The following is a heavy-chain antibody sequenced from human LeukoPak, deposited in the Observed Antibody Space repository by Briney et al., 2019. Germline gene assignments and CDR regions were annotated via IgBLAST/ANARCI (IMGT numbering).Heavy chain of an antibody. CDR3: ARGILNPPLYYYFDY. CDR1: GFTFSSYG. J-gene: IGHJ4*02. CDR2: IRYDGSNK. V-gene: IGHV3-30*02. D-gene: IGHD1-14*01. Sequence: PGGSLRLSCAASGFTFSSYGMHWVRQAPGKGLEWVAFIRYDGSNKYYADSVKGRFTISRDNSKNTLYLQMNSLRAEDTAVYYCARGILNPPLYYYFDYWGQGTLVTVSS.